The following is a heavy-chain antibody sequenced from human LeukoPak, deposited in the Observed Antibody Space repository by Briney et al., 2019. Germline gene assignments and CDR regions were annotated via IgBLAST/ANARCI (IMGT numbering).Heavy chain of an antibody. Sequence: SETLSLTCTVSGGSISSGDYYWSWIRQPPGKGLEWIGYIYYSGSTYYNPSLKSRVTISVDTSKNQFSLKLSSVTAADTAVYYCARTPHYYGSGSYYKYNWFDPWGQGTLVTVSS. J-gene: IGHJ5*02. V-gene: IGHV4-30-4*01. CDR2: IYYSGST. D-gene: IGHD3-10*01. CDR1: GGSISSGDYY. CDR3: ARTPHYYGSGSYYKYNWFDP.